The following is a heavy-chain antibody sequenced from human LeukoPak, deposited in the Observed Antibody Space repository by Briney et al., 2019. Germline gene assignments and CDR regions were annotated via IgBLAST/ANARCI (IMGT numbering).Heavy chain of an antibody. V-gene: IGHV3-23*01. CDR1: GFTFSSYA. Sequence: RPGGSLRLSCAASGFTFSSYAVSWVRQAPGKGLERVSAISGSGGSTYYADSVKGRFTISRDNSKNTLYLQMNSLRAEDTAVYYCAKGQWELAAGDYFDYWGQGTLVTVSS. J-gene: IGHJ4*02. CDR3: AKGQWELAAGDYFDY. D-gene: IGHD1-26*01. CDR2: ISGSGGST.